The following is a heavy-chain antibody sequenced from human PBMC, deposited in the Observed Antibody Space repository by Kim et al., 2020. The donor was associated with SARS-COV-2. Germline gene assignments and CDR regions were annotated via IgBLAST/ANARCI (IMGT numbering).Heavy chain of an antibody. J-gene: IGHJ4*02. D-gene: IGHD1-26*01. CDR3: AKTFGDVGGTSNFDN. V-gene: IGHV3-23*01. CDR2: INGSGRKT. CDR1: GFTFSSYA. Sequence: GGSLRLSCEGSGFTFSSYAMTWVRQAPGKGLEWVSGINGSGRKTYYADSVKGRFTISRDNSKNTLYLQINSLRVEDTAVYFCAKTFGDVGGTSNFDNWGQGTLVTVSS.